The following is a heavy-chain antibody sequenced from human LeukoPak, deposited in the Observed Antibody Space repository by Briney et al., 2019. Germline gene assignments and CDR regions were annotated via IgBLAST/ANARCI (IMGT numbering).Heavy chain of an antibody. CDR2: IYYSGST. V-gene: IGHV4-59*01. D-gene: IGHD3-3*01. CDR3: ASQVSRFDGAFDI. CDR1: GGSISSYY. J-gene: IGHJ3*02. Sequence: SETLSLTCTVSGGSISSYYWSWIRQPPGKGLEWIGYIYYSGSTNYNPSLKSRVTISVDTSKNQFSLKLSSVTTADTAVYYCASQVSRFDGAFDIWGQGTMVTVSS.